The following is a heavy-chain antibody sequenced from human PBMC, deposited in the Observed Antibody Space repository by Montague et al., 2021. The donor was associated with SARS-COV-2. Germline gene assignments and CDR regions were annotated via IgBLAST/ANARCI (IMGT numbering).Heavy chain of an antibody. V-gene: IGHV3-23*01. CDR2: ITGSGSNT. CDR3: ARQNWNDGGDY. Sequence: SLRLSCAASGFAFSNYAMSWVRQASGKGLEWVSAITGSGSNTYYADSMKGRFTIFRDNSRSTLYLQINSLRAEDTAVYYCARQNWNDGGDYWGQGTLVTVSS. J-gene: IGHJ4*02. D-gene: IGHD1-1*01. CDR1: GFAFSNYA.